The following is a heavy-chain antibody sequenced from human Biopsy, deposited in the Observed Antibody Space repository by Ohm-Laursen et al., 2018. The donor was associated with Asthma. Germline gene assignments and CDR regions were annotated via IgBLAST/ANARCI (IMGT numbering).Heavy chain of an antibody. Sequence: SLRLSCAASGFTFRTYTMHWVRQAPGKGLEWVSSISFSSTYIYYADSVRGRFTISRDNAENSLYLQMNSLRAEDTAVYYCARDGPELPTELDYWGPGTLVTVSS. CDR2: ISFSSTYI. V-gene: IGHV3-21*01. CDR1: GFTFRTYT. J-gene: IGHJ4*02. D-gene: IGHD1-14*01. CDR3: ARDGPELPTELDY.